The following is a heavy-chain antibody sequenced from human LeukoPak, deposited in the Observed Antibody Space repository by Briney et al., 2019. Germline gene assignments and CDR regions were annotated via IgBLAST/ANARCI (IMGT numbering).Heavy chain of an antibody. CDR3: AREHSSSWCFDF. J-gene: IGHJ4*02. CDR2: IYSGGST. CDR1: GFTVSNNY. Sequence: GGSRRLSCAASGFTVSNNYMNWVRQAPGKGLEWVSVIYSGGSTYYADSVKGRFTISRDSSKNTLYLQMNSLRAEDTAVYYCAREHSSSWCFDFWGQGTLVTVSS. V-gene: IGHV3-53*01. D-gene: IGHD6-13*01.